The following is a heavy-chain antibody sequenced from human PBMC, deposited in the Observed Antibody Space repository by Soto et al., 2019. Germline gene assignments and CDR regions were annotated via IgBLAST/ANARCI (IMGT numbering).Heavy chain of an antibody. Sequence: EVQLVQSGAEVKKPGESLKISCKGSGYGFTSYWIGWVRQMPGKGLEWMGIIYPGDSDTRYSPSFQGQVTISADKSISTAYLQWSSLKASDTAMYYCARLTGTWGLPVYYFDYWGQGTLVTVSS. V-gene: IGHV5-51*03. CDR3: ARLTGTWGLPVYYFDY. J-gene: IGHJ4*02. D-gene: IGHD1-7*01. CDR2: IYPGDSDT. CDR1: GYGFTSYW.